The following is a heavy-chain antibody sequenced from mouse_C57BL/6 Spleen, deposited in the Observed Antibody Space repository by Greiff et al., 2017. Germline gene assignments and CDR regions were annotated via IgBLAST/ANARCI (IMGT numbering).Heavy chain of an antibody. Sequence: EVKLVESGGDLVKPGGSLKLSCAASGFTFSSYGMSWVRQTPDKRLEWVATISSGGSYTYYPDSVKGRFTISRDNAKNTLYLQMSSLKSEDTAMYYCARAHYDYDEDYAMDYWGQGTSVTVSS. CDR1: GFTFSSYG. D-gene: IGHD2-4*01. CDR3: ARAHYDYDEDYAMDY. J-gene: IGHJ4*01. V-gene: IGHV5-6*01. CDR2: ISSGGSYT.